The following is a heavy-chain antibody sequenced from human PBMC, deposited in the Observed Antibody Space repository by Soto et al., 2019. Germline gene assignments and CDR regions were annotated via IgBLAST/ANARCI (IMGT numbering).Heavy chain of an antibody. V-gene: IGHV1-69*13. CDR2: IIPIFGTA. J-gene: IGHJ6*02. CDR1: GGTFSSYA. Sequence: ASVKVSCKASGGTFSSYAISWVRQAPGQGLEWMGGIIPIFGTANYAQKFQGRVTITADESTSTAYMELSSLRSEDTAVYYCARPTRRITIFGVVNYYYYGMDVWGQGTTVTVSS. CDR3: ARPTRRITIFGVVNYYYYGMDV. D-gene: IGHD3-3*01.